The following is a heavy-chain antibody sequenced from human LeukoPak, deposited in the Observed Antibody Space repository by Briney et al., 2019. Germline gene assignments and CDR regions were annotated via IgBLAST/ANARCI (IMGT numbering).Heavy chain of an antibody. D-gene: IGHD3-22*01. CDR1: GGSISSYY. CDR3: ASFDYDSSGYYPNFDY. J-gene: IGHJ4*02. V-gene: IGHV4-59*01. Sequence: SETLSLTCTVSGGSISSYYWSWIRQPPGKGLDWLGYIYYSGSTNYNPSLRSRVTISVDTSKNQFSLKLSSVTAADTAVYYCASFDYDSSGYYPNFDYWGQGTLVTVSS. CDR2: IYYSGST.